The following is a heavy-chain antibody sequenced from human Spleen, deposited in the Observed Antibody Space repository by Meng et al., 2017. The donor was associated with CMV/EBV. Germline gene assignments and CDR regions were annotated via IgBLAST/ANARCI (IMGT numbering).Heavy chain of an antibody. CDR2: INPNSGGT. J-gene: IGHJ4*02. CDR3: ARDYCDTSTCLDS. CDR1: GYAFNDYY. V-gene: IGHV1-2*02. Sequence: CKASGYAFNDYYVHWVRQAPGQGLEWMGWINPNSGGTNYAQKFKGRVAMTRDTSINTAYMELSGLTSDDTAFYYCARDYCDTSTCLDSWGLGTLVTVSS. D-gene: IGHD2/OR15-2a*01.